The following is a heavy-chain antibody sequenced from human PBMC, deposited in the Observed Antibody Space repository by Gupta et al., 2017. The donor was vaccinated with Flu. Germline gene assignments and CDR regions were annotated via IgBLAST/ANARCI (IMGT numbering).Heavy chain of an antibody. CDR1: GFTFSHAW. Sequence: EVQLVASGGALVKPGGSLRLSCAASGFTFSHAWMSWVRQAPGKGLEWIGRIRTNADGGTTDYPDFVKGRFTISRDDSKDILYLHMNSLNAEDTAVYHCTTEVVRYYYYYGMGVWGQGTTVTVSS. D-gene: IGHD2-21*01. V-gene: IGHV3-15*02. CDR2: IRTNADGGTT. J-gene: IGHJ6*02. CDR3: TTEVVRYYYYYGMGV.